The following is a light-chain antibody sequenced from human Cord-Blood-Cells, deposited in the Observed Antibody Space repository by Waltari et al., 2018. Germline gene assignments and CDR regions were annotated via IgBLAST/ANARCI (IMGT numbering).Light chain of an antibody. J-gene: IGKJ4*01. Sequence: DIVMTQSPDSLAVSLGERATINCKSSQSVLYSSNNKNYLAWYQQKPGQPPKLLIYWASTRGSGVPDRFSGSGSGTDFTLTISSLQAEDVAVYYCQQYYSTPPPTFGGGTKVEIK. V-gene: IGKV4-1*01. CDR1: QSVLYSSNNKNY. CDR3: QQYYSTPPPT. CDR2: WAS.